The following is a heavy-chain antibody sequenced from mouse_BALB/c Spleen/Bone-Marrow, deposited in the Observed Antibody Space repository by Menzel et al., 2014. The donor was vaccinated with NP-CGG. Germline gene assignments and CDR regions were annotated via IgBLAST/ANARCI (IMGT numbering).Heavy chain of an antibody. CDR2: IFPGSGYT. CDR1: GYSFTSYC. J-gene: IGHJ3*01. Sequence: QVQLQQSGPELVKPGASVKISCKASGYSFTSYCIHWVKQRPGQGLEWIGWIFPGSGYTKYNEKFKAKATLTADTSSSTAYMHLSSLTSEDSAVYFCARHYRYDAWFAYWGQGTLVTVSA. D-gene: IGHD2-14*01. CDR3: ARHYRYDAWFAY. V-gene: IGHV1-66*01.